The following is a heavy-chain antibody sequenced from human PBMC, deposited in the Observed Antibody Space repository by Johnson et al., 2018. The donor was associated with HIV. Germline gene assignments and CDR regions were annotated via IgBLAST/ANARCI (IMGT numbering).Heavy chain of an antibody. CDR2: ISWNSGSI. Sequence: VQLVESGGGVVQPGGSLRLSCAASGFTFDDYAMHWVRQAPGKGLEWVSGISWNSGSIGYADSVKGRFTISRDNAKNSLYLQMNSLRAEDTALYYCATTFCTSCSVGKFGTFDIWGQGTMVTVSS. V-gene: IGHV3-9*01. CDR3: ATTFCTSCSVGKFGTFDI. J-gene: IGHJ3*02. D-gene: IGHD2-2*01. CDR1: GFTFDDYA.